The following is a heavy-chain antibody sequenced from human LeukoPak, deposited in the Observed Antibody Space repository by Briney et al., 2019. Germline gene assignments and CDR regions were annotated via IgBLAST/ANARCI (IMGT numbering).Heavy chain of an antibody. D-gene: IGHD3-3*01. J-gene: IGHJ4*02. CDR1: GGSFSGYY. Sequence: PSETLSLTCAVYGGSFSGYYWSRIRQPPGKGLEWIGEINHSGSTNYNPSLKTRVTISVDTSKNHFSLKLSSVTAADTAVYYCARDSGYDFWSGYHHFDYWGQGTLVTVSS. CDR3: ARDSGYDFWSGYHHFDY. V-gene: IGHV4-34*01. CDR2: INHSGST.